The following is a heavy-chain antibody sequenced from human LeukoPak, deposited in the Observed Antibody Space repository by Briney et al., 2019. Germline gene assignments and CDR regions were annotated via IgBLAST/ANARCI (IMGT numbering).Heavy chain of an antibody. Sequence: SETLSLTCTVSGGSISSGSYYWSWIRQPAGKGLEWIGHIYTSGSTNYNPSLKSRVTISVDTSKNQFSLKLSSVTAADTAVYYCARSFLDTAIPYGMDVWGQGTTVAVSS. CDR3: ARSFLDTAIPYGMDV. D-gene: IGHD5-18*01. CDR2: IYTSGST. CDR1: GGSISSGSYY. V-gene: IGHV4-61*09. J-gene: IGHJ6*02.